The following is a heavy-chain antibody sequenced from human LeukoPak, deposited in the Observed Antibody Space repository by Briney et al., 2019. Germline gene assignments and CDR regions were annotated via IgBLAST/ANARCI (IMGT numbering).Heavy chain of an antibody. V-gene: IGHV4-39*07. CDR3: ARLGYDYVLDYFDY. D-gene: IGHD3-16*01. Sequence: SETLSLTCTVSGGSISSSSYYWGWIRQPPGKGLEWIGSIYYSGSTYYNPSLKSRVTISVDTSKNQFSLKLSSVTAADTAVYYCARLGYDYVLDYFDYWGQGTLVTVSS. CDR1: GGSISSSSYY. J-gene: IGHJ4*02. CDR2: IYYSGST.